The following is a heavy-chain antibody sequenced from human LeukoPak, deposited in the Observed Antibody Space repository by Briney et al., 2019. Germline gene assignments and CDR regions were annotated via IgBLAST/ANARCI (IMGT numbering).Heavy chain of an antibody. CDR1: GFTFSSYW. Sequence: GGSLTLSCAASGFTFSSYWMHWVRQAPGKGLVWVSRIHSDGNSTNYADSVKGRFTISRDNAKNTLYLQMNSLRVEDTAMYYCARVGREYSNSSPSDYWGQGTLVTVSS. J-gene: IGHJ4*02. CDR2: IHSDGNST. CDR3: ARVGREYSNSSPSDY. D-gene: IGHD6-6*01. V-gene: IGHV3-74*01.